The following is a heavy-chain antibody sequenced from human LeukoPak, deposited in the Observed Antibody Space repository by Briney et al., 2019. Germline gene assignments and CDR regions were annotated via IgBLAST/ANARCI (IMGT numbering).Heavy chain of an antibody. D-gene: IGHD2-21*02. CDR1: GYTFTSYA. CDR3: ARDLYCGGDCYSKYAY. CDR2: INAGNGNT. V-gene: IGHV1-3*01. J-gene: IGHJ4*02. Sequence: SVKVSCKASGYTFTSYAMHWVRQAPGQRLEWMGWINAGNGNTKYSQKFQGRVTITRDTSASTAYMELSSLRSEDTAVYYCARDLYCGGDCYSKYAYWGQGTLVTVSS.